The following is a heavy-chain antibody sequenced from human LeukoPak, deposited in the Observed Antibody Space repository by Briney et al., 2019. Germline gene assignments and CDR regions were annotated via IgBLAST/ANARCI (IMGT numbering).Heavy chain of an antibody. D-gene: IGHD3-16*01. Sequence: PGGSLRLSCAASGFTFRTYGMHWVRQAPGKGLEWVTFIRYDGSDKFYAVSAKGRFTISRDNSKNTLFLQMNSLRVADTAVYYCAKRADYYDSSRALYDAFDLWGQGTMVTVSS. CDR2: IRYDGSDK. CDR1: GFTFRTYG. CDR3: AKRADYYDSSRALYDAFDL. V-gene: IGHV3-30*02. J-gene: IGHJ3*01.